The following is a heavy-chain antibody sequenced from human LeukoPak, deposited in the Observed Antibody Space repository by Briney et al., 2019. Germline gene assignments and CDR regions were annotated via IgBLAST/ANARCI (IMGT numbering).Heavy chain of an antibody. D-gene: IGHD5-18*01. CDR2: ISYDGSNE. V-gene: IGHV3-30*03. J-gene: IGHJ4*02. CDR3: ARVLDTAGMGY. CDR1: GYTFSSYG. Sequence: PGGSLRLSCAASGYTFSSYGMNWVRQAPGKGLEWVAVISYDGSNEYYADSVKGRFTISRDNSKNTLYLQMNSLRAEDTAVYYCARVLDTAGMGYWGQGTLVTVSS.